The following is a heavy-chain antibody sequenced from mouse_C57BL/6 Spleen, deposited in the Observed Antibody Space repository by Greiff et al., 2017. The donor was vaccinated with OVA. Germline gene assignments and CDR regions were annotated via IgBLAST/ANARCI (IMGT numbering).Heavy chain of an antibody. V-gene: IGHV1-82*01. CDR1: GYAFSSSW. Sequence: VQVVESGPELVKPGASVKISCKASGYAFSSSWMNWVKQRPGKGLEWIGRIYPGDGDTNYNGKFKGKATLTADKSSSTAYMQLSSLTSEDSAVYFCARGVTTGPHWYFDVWGTGTTVTVSS. J-gene: IGHJ1*03. CDR2: IYPGDGDT. CDR3: ARGVTTGPHWYFDV. D-gene: IGHD1-1*01.